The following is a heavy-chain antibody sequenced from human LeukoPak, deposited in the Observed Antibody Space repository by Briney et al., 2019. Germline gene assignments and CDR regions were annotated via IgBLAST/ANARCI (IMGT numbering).Heavy chain of an antibody. Sequence: GGSLRLSCAASGFTFSDEYMSWIRQAPGKGLEWISCVSNSGSTIYYADSVKGRFTISRGNVKNSLYLQMNSLRVEDTAVYYCARDGAYSASNIWGQGTMVAVSS. V-gene: IGHV3-11*01. CDR3: ARDGAYSASNI. CDR1: GFTFSDEY. J-gene: IGHJ3*02. D-gene: IGHD6-13*01. CDR2: VSNSGSTI.